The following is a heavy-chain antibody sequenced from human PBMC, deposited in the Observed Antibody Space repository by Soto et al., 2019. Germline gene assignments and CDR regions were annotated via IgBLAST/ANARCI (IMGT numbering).Heavy chain of an antibody. V-gene: IGHV1-69*06. D-gene: IGHD3-22*01. J-gene: IGHJ3*02. Sequence: SVKVSCKASGGTFSSYAISLVRQAPGQGIEWMGGIIPIXXTXXXXXKXXGRVTITADKSTSTAYMELSSLRSEDTAVYYCARKGYYYDSGVAFDIWGQGTMVTVSS. CDR3: ARKGYYYDSGVAFDI. CDR2: IIPIXXTX. CDR1: GGTFSSYA.